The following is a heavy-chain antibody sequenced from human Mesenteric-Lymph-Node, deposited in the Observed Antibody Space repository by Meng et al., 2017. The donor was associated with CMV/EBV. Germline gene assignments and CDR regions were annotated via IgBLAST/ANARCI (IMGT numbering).Heavy chain of an antibody. CDR1: GGSISNYY. V-gene: IGHV4-59*01. J-gene: IGHJ4*02. Sequence: SETLSLTCSVSGGSISNYYWSWNRQPPGKGLEWIGYIYYSGNTKYNPSLKSRVTISVDTSKNQFSLKLRSVTAADTAVYYCVSCSWYYFDYWGQGTLVTVSS. CDR2: IYYSGNT. CDR3: VSCSWYYFDY. D-gene: IGHD6-13*01.